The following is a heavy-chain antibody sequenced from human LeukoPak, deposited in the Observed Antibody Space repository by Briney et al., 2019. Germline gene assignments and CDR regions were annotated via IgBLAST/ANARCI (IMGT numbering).Heavy chain of an antibody. J-gene: IGHJ4*02. CDR1: GFTFSSYW. D-gene: IGHD3-3*01. V-gene: IGHV3-33*08. CDR3: ARDHSYDFWSGYSTPDY. Sequence: GGSLRLSCAASGFTFSSYWMSWVCQAPGKGLEWVAVIWYDGSNKYYADSVKGRFTISRDNSKNTLDLQMNSLRAEDTAVYYCARDHSYDFWSGYSTPDYWGQGTLVTVSS. CDR2: IWYDGSNK.